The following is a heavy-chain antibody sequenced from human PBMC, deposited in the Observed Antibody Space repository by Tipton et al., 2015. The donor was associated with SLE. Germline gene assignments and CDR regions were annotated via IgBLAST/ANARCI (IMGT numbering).Heavy chain of an antibody. J-gene: IGHJ4*02. V-gene: IGHV4-39*07. CDR3: ARIVAAAGTRYFDY. D-gene: IGHD6-13*01. CDR2: IYYSGST. CDR1: GGSISSSSYY. Sequence: GLVKPSETLSLTCTVSGGSISSSSYYWGWICQPPGKGLEWIGSIYYSGSTYYNPSLKSRVTISVDTSKNQFSLKLSSVTAADTAVYYCARIVAAAGTRYFDYWGQGTLVTVSS.